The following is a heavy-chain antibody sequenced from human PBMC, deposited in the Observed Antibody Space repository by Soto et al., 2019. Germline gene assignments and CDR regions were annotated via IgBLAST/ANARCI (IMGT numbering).Heavy chain of an antibody. CDR1: GFTFTNYG. D-gene: IGHD3-10*01. CDR3: ARDTVVRGVSYYHYGMDV. Sequence: QVQLVQSGAEVKKPGASVKVSCKTSGFTFTNYGITWVRQAPGQGLEWMGWISTGKGKAKYAQNHQGRGTMTTDTATRTADMELRSLRYADTAVYFCARDTVVRGVSYYHYGMDVWGPGTTVTVSS. CDR2: ISTGKGKA. V-gene: IGHV1-18*04. J-gene: IGHJ6*02.